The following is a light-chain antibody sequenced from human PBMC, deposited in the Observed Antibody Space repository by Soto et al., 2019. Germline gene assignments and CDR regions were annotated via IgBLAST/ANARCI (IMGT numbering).Light chain of an antibody. CDR2: AAS. Sequence: DIQMTQSPSSLSASVGDRVTITCRASQSISSYLNWYQQKPGKAPKLLIYAASSLQSGVPSRSSGSGSGTDFTLTISSLQPEDFATYYCQQSYSTPLTFGGGTKVDTK. CDR3: QQSYSTPLT. CDR1: QSISSY. V-gene: IGKV1-39*01. J-gene: IGKJ4*01.